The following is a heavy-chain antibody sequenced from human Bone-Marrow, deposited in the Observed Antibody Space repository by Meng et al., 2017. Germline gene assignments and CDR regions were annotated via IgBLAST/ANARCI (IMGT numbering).Heavy chain of an antibody. CDR2: INPNSGGT. D-gene: IGHD3-22*01. J-gene: IGHJ4*02. Sequence: ASVKVSCKASGYTFTSYYMHWVRQAPGQGLEWMGRINPNSGGTNYAQKFQGRVTMTRDTSTSTAYMELRSLRSDDTAVYYCARDGHYYDSSGYYYSYWGQGTLVTVSS. V-gene: IGHV1-2*06. CDR3: ARDGHYYDSSGYYYSY. CDR1: GYTFTSYY.